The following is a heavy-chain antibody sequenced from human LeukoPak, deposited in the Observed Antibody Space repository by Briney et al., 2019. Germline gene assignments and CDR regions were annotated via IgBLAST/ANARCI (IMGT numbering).Heavy chain of an antibody. CDR3: AKKRFREAAPSPVDH. CDR2: ISYDGSRM. CDR1: GFTFRNYG. D-gene: IGHD3-10*01. J-gene: IGHJ4*02. Sequence: PGRSLRLSCAASGFTFRNYGIHWVRQAPGKGLEWVAVISYDGSRMYYADSVKGRFTISRDNSRNTVYLQMNSLGPDDTAAYFCAKKRFREAAPSPVDHWGQGTLVTVSS. V-gene: IGHV3-30*18.